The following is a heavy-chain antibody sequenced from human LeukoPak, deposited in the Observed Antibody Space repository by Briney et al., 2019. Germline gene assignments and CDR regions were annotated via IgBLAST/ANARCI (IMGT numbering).Heavy chain of an antibody. CDR2: ISWNSGSI. CDR1: GFTFSSSA. J-gene: IGHJ4*02. D-gene: IGHD3-22*01. CDR3: AKGDYYDTPFDY. V-gene: IGHV3-9*01. Sequence: GGSLRLSCAASGFTFSSSAMSWVRQAPGKGLEWVSGISWNSGSIGYADSVKGRFTISRDNAKNSLYLQMNSLRAEDTALYYCAKGDYYDTPFDYWGQGTLVTVSS.